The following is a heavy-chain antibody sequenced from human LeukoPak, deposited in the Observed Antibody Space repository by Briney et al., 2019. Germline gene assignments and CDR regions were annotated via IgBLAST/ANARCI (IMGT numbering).Heavy chain of an antibody. D-gene: IGHD1-26*01. Sequence: SETLSLTCTVSGGSISSSSYYWGWIRQPPGKGLEWIGEIYHSGSTNYNPSLKSRVTISVDKSKNQFSLKLSSVTAADTAVYYCARGEGYSGSYHGGDAFDIWGQGTMVTVSS. CDR3: ARGEGYSGSYHGGDAFDI. J-gene: IGHJ3*02. V-gene: IGHV4-39*07. CDR2: IYHSGST. CDR1: GGSISSSSYY.